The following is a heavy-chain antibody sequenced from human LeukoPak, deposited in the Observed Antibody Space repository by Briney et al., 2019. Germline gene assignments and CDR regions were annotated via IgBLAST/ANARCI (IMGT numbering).Heavy chain of an antibody. CDR3: ARAESIAVAGTKYSAFDI. Sequence: ASVKVSCKAFGYTFTSYYMHWVRQAPGQGLEWMGIINPSGGSTSYAQKFQGRVTMTRDTSTSTVYMELSSLRSEDTAVYYCARAESIAVAGTKYSAFDIWGQGTMVTVSS. CDR1: GYTFTSYY. J-gene: IGHJ3*02. CDR2: INPSGGST. V-gene: IGHV1-46*01. D-gene: IGHD6-19*01.